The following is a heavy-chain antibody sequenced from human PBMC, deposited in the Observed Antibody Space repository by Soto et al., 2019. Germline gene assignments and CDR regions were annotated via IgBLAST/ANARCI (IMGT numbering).Heavy chain of an antibody. CDR2: IYYSGST. CDR3: ARVFVNWIFENQNWFDP. Sequence: SETLSVTCTVSGGSVSSGSYSWSWIRQPPGKGLEWIGYIYYSGSTNYNPSLKSRVSISVDTSKNHFSLKLSSVTAADTAVYYCARVFVNWIFENQNWFDPWGQGTLVTVSS. J-gene: IGHJ5*02. D-gene: IGHD1-20*01. CDR1: GGSVSSGSYS. V-gene: IGHV4-61*01.